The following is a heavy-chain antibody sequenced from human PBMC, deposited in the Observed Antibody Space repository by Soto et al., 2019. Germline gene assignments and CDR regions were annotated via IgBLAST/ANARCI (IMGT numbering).Heavy chain of an antibody. J-gene: IGHJ6*02. Sequence: QVQLVQSGAEVKKPGASVKVSCKASGYTFTSYAMHWVRQAPGQRLEWMGWINAGNGNTKYSQKFQGRVTITRDTSASTAYMELSSLRSEDTAVYYCARDSYSNYGPRFYSYGMDVWGQGTTVSVSS. CDR1: GYTFTSYA. CDR2: INAGNGNT. D-gene: IGHD4-4*01. V-gene: IGHV1-3*01. CDR3: ARDSYSNYGPRFYSYGMDV.